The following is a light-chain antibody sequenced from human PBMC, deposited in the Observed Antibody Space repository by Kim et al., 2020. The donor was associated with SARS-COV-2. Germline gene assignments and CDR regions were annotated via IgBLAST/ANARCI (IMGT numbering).Light chain of an antibody. CDR2: YDS. CDR1: NIGSKS. Sequence: SYELTQPPSVSVAPGKTARITCGGNNIGSKSVHWYQQKPGQSPVLVIYYDSDRPSGLPERFSGSNSGNTATLTISRVEAGDDAAYYCQAWDSGVVFG. CDR3: QAWDSGVV. J-gene: IGLJ1*01. V-gene: IGLV3-21*04.